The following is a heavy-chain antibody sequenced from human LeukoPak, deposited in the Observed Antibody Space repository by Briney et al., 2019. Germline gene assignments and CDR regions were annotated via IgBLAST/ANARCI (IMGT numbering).Heavy chain of an antibody. Sequence: ASVKVPCKASGYTFTGYHMHWVRQAPGQGLEWMGWINPNSGGTNYAQKFQGWVTMTRDTSISTAYMELSRLRSDDTAVYYCARGGVDTAMVKGPFDYWGQGTLVTVSS. CDR1: GYTFTGYH. D-gene: IGHD5-18*01. J-gene: IGHJ4*02. V-gene: IGHV1-2*04. CDR3: ARGGVDTAMVKGPFDY. CDR2: INPNSGGT.